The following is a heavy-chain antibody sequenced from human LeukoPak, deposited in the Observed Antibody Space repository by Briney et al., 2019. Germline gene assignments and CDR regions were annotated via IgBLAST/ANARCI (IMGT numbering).Heavy chain of an antibody. CDR3: ARKLPGVHFDY. Sequence: SETLSLTCTVSGGSISSGGYYWSWIRQPPGKGLEWIGYIYHSGSTYYNPSLKSRVTISVDRSKNQFSLKLSSVTAADTAVYYCARKLPGVHFDYWGQGTLVTVSS. CDR1: GGSISSGGYY. V-gene: IGHV4-30-2*01. J-gene: IGHJ4*02. D-gene: IGHD2-15*01. CDR2: IYHSGST.